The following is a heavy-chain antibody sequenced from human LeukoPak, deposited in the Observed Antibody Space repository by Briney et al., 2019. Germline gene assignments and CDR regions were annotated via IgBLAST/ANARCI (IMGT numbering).Heavy chain of an antibody. D-gene: IGHD2-2*01. Sequence: SVKVSCKASGGTFSTYAVSWVRQAPGQGLEWMGGIIPIFGTANYAQTFQGRVTITADESTRTAYMELSSLTFEDTAVYYCARENCSGTSCYYYFDYWGQGTLVPVSS. CDR2: IIPIFGTA. J-gene: IGHJ4*02. CDR1: GGTFSTYA. V-gene: IGHV1-69*13. CDR3: ARENCSGTSCYYYFDY.